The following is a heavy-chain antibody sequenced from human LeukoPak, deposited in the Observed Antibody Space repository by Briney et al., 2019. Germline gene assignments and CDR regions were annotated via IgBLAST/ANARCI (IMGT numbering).Heavy chain of an antibody. Sequence: GRSLRLSCAASGFTFSSYWMSWVRQAPGKGLEWVANIKQDGSEKYYVDSVKGRFTISRDDARNSLFLQMNSLRVEDTAVYYCARDNGGWFGYWGQGTLVTVSS. V-gene: IGHV3-7*03. D-gene: IGHD6-19*01. CDR2: IKQDGSEK. CDR1: GFTFSSYW. J-gene: IGHJ4*02. CDR3: ARDNGGWFGY.